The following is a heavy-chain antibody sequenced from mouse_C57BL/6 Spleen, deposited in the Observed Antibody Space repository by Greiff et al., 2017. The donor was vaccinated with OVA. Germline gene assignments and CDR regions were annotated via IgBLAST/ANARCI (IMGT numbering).Heavy chain of an antibody. J-gene: IGHJ3*01. CDR1: GYTFTSYW. Sequence: VQLQQPGAELVMPGASVKLSCKASGYTFTSYWMHWVKQRPGQGLEWIGEIDPSDSYTNYNQKFKGKSTLTVDKSSSTAYMQLSSLTSEDSAVYYCARAGLGLSWFAYWGQGTLVTVSA. CDR2: IDPSDSYT. V-gene: IGHV1-69*01. CDR3: ARAGLGLSWFAY. D-gene: IGHD4-1*01.